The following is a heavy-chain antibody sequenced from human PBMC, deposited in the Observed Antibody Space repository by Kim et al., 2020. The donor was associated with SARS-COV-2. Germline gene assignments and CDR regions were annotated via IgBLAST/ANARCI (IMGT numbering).Heavy chain of an antibody. V-gene: IGHV3-53*01. CDR3: AREGGYCSSTYCYEGYSSIWYFAFDI. CDR1: GFTVSSNY. Sequence: GGSLRLSCAASGFTVSSNYINWVRQAPGKGLEWVSVIYSGGSTYYADSVKGRLTISRDNSKNTQYLQMNSLRAEDTAVYYGAREGGYCSSTYCYEGYSSIWYFAFDIWRQGTMLTVSS. J-gene: IGHJ3*02. D-gene: IGHD2-2*01. CDR2: IYSGGST.